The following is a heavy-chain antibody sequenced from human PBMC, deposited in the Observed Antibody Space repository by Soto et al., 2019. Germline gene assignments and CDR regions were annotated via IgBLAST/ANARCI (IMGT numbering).Heavy chain of an antibody. V-gene: IGHV1-69*13. D-gene: IGHD5-12*01. Sequence: GAPVEVSCKASGGPFRSYSISWVRQGPGQGLEWMGGIIPIFGTANYAQKFQGRVTITADESTSTAYMELSSLRSEDTAVYYCARVGVGGGYPSTPPSDYWGQGTLVTVSS. CDR2: IIPIFGTA. CDR1: GGPFRSYS. CDR3: ARVGVGGGYPSTPPSDY. J-gene: IGHJ4*02.